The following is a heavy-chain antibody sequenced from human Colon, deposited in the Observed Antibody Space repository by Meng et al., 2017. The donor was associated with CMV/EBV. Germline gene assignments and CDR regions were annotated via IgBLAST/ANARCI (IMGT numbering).Heavy chain of an antibody. CDR3: ARGAAAAFGYGMDV. J-gene: IGHJ6*02. Sequence: GESLKISCAASGFTFSSYAMSWVRQAAGKGLEWVSYISSSGSTIYYADSVKGRFTISRDHAKNSLYLQMNSLRAEDTAVYYCARGAAAAFGYGMDVWGQGTTVTVSS. V-gene: IGHV3-48*04. D-gene: IGHD3-16*01. CDR2: ISSSGSTI. CDR1: GFTFSSYA.